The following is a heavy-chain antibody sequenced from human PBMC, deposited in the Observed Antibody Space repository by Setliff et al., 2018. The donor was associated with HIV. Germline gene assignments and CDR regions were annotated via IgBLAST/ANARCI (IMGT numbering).Heavy chain of an antibody. CDR2: LHTGDGRT. Sequence: RASVKVSCKVSGYTFTTYSMHWVRQAPGQRLEWMGWLHTGDGRTSYSVKLQGRVTFTRDTSASTAYMELSSLGSEDTAVYYCVRRAAAAEVFDYWGQGTLVTVSS. D-gene: IGHD2-2*01. J-gene: IGHJ4*02. CDR3: VRRAAAAEVFDY. V-gene: IGHV1-3*04. CDR1: GYTFTTYS.